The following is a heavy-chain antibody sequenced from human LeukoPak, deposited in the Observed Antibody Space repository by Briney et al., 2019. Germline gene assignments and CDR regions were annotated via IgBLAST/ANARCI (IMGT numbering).Heavy chain of an antibody. CDR2: ISSSSSYI. CDR3: ARAGDSSGYSLD. V-gene: IGHV3-21*01. J-gene: IGHJ4*02. Sequence: GGSLRLSCAASGFTFSSYSMNWVRQAPGKGLEWVSSISSSSSYIYYADSVKGRFTISRDNAKNSLYLQMNSLRAEDTAVYYCARAGDSSGYSLDWGQGTLVTVSS. D-gene: IGHD3-22*01. CDR1: GFTFSSYS.